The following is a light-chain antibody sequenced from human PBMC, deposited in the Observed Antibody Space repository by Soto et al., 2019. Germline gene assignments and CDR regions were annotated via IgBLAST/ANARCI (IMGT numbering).Light chain of an antibody. CDR2: FAS. V-gene: IGKV3-15*01. CDR1: QSVSNN. Sequence: EIVMTQSPATLSLSPGEKATLSCRASQSVSNNLAWYQQKPGQAPRLLIYFASTRATGIPARFSGSGSGTEFTLTISSLQSEDSATYCQHYNKWPLTFGGGTKVETK. J-gene: IGKJ4*01. CDR3: QHYNKWPLT.